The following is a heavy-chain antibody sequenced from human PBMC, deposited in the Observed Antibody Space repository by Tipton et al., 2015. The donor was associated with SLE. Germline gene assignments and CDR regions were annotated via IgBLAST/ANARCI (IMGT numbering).Heavy chain of an antibody. CDR3: ARNRRYTWSDEGFDY. J-gene: IGHJ4*02. D-gene: IGHD2-2*02. Sequence: TLSLTCSVSDDSISSSSLYWGWIRQPPGKGMEWIGSIYYTGRAYYNPSLKSRVAISIDTSQKQFSLRLTSVTAADTALYYCARNRRYTWSDEGFDYWGQGARVAVSS. CDR1: DDSISSSSLY. CDR2: IYYTGRA. V-gene: IGHV4-39*07.